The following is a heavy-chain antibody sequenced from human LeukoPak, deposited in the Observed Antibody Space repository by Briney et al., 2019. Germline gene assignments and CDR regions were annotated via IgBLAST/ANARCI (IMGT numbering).Heavy chain of an antibody. D-gene: IGHD5-12*01. J-gene: IGHJ4*02. Sequence: SGGSLRLSCAASGFTFSSYEVNWVRQAPGKGLEWVSYISSSGSTIYYADSVKGRFTISRDNAKNSLYLQMNSLRAEDTAVYYCARDLDSGYDGFDYWGQGTLVTVSS. CDR1: GFTFSSYE. V-gene: IGHV3-48*03. CDR3: ARDLDSGYDGFDY. CDR2: ISSSGSTI.